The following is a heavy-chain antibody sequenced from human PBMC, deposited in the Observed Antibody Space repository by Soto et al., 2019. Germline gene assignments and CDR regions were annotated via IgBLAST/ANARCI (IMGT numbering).Heavy chain of an antibody. J-gene: IGHJ6*02. Sequence: PSETLSLTCAVYGGSFSGYYWSWIRQPPGKGLEWIGEINHSGSTNYNPSLKSRVTMSVDTSKNQFSLKLSSVTAADTAVYYCARGRVWNYGMDVWGQGTTVTVSS. CDR2: INHSGST. D-gene: IGHD6-13*01. V-gene: IGHV4-34*01. CDR1: GGSFSGYY. CDR3: ARGRVWNYGMDV.